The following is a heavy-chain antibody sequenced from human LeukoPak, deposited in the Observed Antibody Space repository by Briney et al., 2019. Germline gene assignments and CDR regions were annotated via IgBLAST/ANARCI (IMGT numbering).Heavy chain of an antibody. J-gene: IGHJ4*02. V-gene: IGHV3-9*01. CDR1: GFTFDDYA. D-gene: IGHD3-22*01. Sequence: GGSLRLSCAASGFTFDDYAMHWVRQAPGKGLEWVSGISWNSGSIGYADSVKGRFTISRDNAKNSLYLQMNSLRAEDTALYYCAKDIGSSGYSPYFDYWGQGTLVTVSS. CDR3: AKDIGSSGYSPYFDY. CDR2: ISWNSGSI.